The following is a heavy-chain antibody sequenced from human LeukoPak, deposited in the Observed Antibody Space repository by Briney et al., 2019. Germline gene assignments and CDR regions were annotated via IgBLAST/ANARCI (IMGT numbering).Heavy chain of an antibody. CDR2: IYSGGST. D-gene: IGHD6-13*01. V-gene: IGHV3-66*01. CDR3: ARGGSSWIRYYYYGMDV. Sequence: GGSLRLSCAASGFTVSSNYMSWVRQAPGRGLEWVSVIYSGGSTYYADSVKGRFTISRDNSKNTLYLQMNSLRAEDTAVYYCARGGSSWIRYYYYGMDVWGQGTTVTVSS. J-gene: IGHJ6*02. CDR1: GFTVSSNY.